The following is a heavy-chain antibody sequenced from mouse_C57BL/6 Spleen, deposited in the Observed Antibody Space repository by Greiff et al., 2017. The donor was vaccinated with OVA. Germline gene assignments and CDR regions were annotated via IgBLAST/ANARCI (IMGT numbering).Heavy chain of an antibody. Sequence: QVQLQQPGAELVKPGASVKLSCKASGYTFTSYWMHWVKQRPGQGLEWIGMIHPNSGSTNYNEKFKSKATLTVDKSSSTAYMQLSSLTSEDSAVYYCARDVIYSDYAMDYWGQGTSGTVSS. CDR3: ARDVIYSDYAMDY. V-gene: IGHV1-64*01. CDR2: IHPNSGST. D-gene: IGHD2-12*01. J-gene: IGHJ4*01. CDR1: GYTFTSYW.